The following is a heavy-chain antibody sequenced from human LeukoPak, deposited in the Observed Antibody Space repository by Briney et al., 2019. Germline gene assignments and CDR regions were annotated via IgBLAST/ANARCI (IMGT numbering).Heavy chain of an antibody. V-gene: IGHV4-39*07. CDR2: ICYSGST. D-gene: IGHD3-10*01. CDR3: AIWFGELYYFDY. Sequence: SETLSLTCTVSGGSISSSSYYWGWIRQPPGKGLEWIGSICYSGSTYYNPSLKSRVTISVDTSKNQFSLKLSSVTAADTAVYYCAIWFGELYYFDYWGQGTLVTVSS. CDR1: GGSISSSSYY. J-gene: IGHJ4*02.